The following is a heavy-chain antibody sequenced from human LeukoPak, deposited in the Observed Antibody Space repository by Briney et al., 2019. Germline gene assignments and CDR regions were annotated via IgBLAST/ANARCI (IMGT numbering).Heavy chain of an antibody. V-gene: IGHV3-48*04. CDR3: ARRNYDILTGYYKHAFDI. CDR1: GFTFSSYS. CDR2: ISSSSSTI. D-gene: IGHD3-9*01. Sequence: GGSLRLSCAASGFTFSSYSMNWVRQAPGKGLEWISYISSSSSTIYYADSVKGRFTISRDNAKNPLYLQMNSLRAEDTAVYYCARRNYDILTGYYKHAFDIWGQGTMVTVSS. J-gene: IGHJ3*02.